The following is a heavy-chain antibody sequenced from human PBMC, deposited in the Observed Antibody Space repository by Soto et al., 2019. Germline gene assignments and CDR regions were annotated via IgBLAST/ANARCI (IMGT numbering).Heavy chain of an antibody. D-gene: IGHD1-1*01. CDR2: ISDSGST. Sequence: SETLSLTCNVSGGSISNYYWNWIRQPPGKRLEWIGYISDSGSTKYNPALMSRVTISAAMSKNQVSLKVKYVAAADTAIYYCASARLVGITTWDYFDYWGQGTLVTVSS. CDR1: GGSISNYY. J-gene: IGHJ4*02. V-gene: IGHV4-59*01. CDR3: ASARLVGITTWDYFDY.